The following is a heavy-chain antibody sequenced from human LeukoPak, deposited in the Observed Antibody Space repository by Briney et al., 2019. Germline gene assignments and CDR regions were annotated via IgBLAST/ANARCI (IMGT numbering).Heavy chain of an antibody. Sequence: PSETLSLTCTVSGGSISSGGYSWSCIRQHPGKGLEWIGSIYYSGSTYYNPSLKSRVTISVDTSKNQFSLKLSSVTAADTAVYYCARGYKIDYDFWSGYPYYFDYWGQGTLVTVSS. V-gene: IGHV4-31*03. CDR1: GGSISSGGYS. CDR3: ARGYKIDYDFWSGYPYYFDY. D-gene: IGHD3-3*01. CDR2: IYYSGST. J-gene: IGHJ4*02.